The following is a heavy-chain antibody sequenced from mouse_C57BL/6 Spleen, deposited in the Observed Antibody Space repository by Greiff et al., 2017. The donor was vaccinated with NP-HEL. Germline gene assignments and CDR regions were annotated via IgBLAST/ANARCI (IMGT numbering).Heavy chain of an antibody. CDR1: GYTFTSYG. D-gene: IGHD2-12*01. V-gene: IGHV1-81*01. J-gene: IGHJ4*01. CDR3: ARHDQNAMDY. Sequence: QVQLQQSGAELARPGASVKLSCKASGYTFTSYGISWVKQRTGQGLEWIGEIYPRSGNTYYNEKFKGKATLTADKSSSTAYMELRSLTSEDAAVYFCARHDQNAMDYWGQGTSVTVSS. CDR2: IYPRSGNT.